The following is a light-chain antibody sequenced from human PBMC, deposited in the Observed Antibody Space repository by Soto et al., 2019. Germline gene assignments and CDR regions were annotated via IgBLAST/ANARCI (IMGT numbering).Light chain of an antibody. CDR3: ETWDSNTWV. J-gene: IGLJ3*02. CDR1: SGHSTYI. CDR2: LEGSGSY. V-gene: IGLV4-60*02. Sequence: QLVLTQSYSASASLGSSVKLTCTLISGHSTYIIAWHQQQPGKAPRYLMKLEGSGSYNKGSGVPERFSGSSSGADRYLTISNLQFEDEADYYCETWDSNTWVFGGGTKLTVL.